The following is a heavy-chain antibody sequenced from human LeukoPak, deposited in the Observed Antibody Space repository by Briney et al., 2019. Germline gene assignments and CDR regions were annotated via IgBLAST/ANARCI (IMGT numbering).Heavy chain of an antibody. CDR3: ARESTVAGTIFDF. D-gene: IGHD6-19*01. CDR2: IKEDGSKI. CDR1: GFTFTTNW. V-gene: IGHV3-7*04. Sequence: GGSLRLSCAASGFTFTTNWMSWVRQPPGKGVEGVANIKEDGSKIYYVDSVRGRFTISRDDAKNSLYLQMDSLRAEDTAVYYCARESTVAGTIFDFWGQGTLVTVSS. J-gene: IGHJ4*02.